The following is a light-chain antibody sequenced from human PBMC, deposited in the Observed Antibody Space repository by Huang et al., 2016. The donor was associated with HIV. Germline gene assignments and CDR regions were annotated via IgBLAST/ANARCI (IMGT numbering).Light chain of an antibody. Sequence: DVVMTQSPLSLPVTLGQPASISCRSSQSLLNSDGNTYLIWLQQRPGHSPRRLIYKVSNRDSGVPDRFSGSGSDSDFTLRISRVEPEDVGVYYCMQGTHWPLTFGGGTKVEIK. V-gene: IGKV2-30*01. CDR3: MQGTHWPLT. J-gene: IGKJ4*01. CDR1: QSLLNSDGNTY. CDR2: KVS.